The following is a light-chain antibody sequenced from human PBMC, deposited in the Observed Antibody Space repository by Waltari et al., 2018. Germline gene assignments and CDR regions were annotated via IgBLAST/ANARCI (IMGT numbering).Light chain of an antibody. CDR1: SLNIGAGYD. CDR3: QSYDRDLNAVL. J-gene: IGLJ2*01. Sequence: QSVLTPPPSVSGAPGQRVTISCTRSSLNIGAGYDVHWYQQIPGSAPKVLIYRDDNRPSGVPGRFSGSKSGTSASLSVTGLHAEDEADYFCQSYDRDLNAVLFGGGTKLTVL. V-gene: IGLV1-40*01. CDR2: RDD.